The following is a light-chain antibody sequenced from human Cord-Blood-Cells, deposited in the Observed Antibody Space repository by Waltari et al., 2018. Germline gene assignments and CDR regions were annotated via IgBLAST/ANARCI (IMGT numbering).Light chain of an antibody. J-gene: IGLJ1*01. Sequence: QSALTQPASVSGSPGQSITISCTGTSSDVGSYNLVSWYQQHPAKAPKHMIYEGSKRHSGVSNRLSGFKSGNKASLTYSGLQAEDEDDYYCCSYAGSSSYVFGTGTKVTVL. CDR1: SSDVGSYNL. CDR3: CSYAGSSSYV. CDR2: EGS. V-gene: IGLV2-23*01.